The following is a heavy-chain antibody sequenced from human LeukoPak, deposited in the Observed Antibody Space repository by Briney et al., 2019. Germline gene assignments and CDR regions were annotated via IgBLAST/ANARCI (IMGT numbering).Heavy chain of an antibody. D-gene: IGHD4-23*01. CDR2: INPNSGGT. CDR3: ARDLKVRWKYYFDY. V-gene: IGHV1-2*02. J-gene: IGHJ4*02. Sequence: GASVKVSCKASGYTFTGYYMHWVRQAPGQGLEWMGWINPNSGGTNYAQKFQGRVTMTRDTSISTAYMELSRLRSDDTAVYYCARDLKVRWKYYFDYWGQGTLVTVSS. CDR1: GYTFTGYY.